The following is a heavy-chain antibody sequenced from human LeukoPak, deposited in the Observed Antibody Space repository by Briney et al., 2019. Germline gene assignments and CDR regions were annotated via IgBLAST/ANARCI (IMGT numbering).Heavy chain of an antibody. CDR2: IYHSGST. D-gene: IGHD2-15*01. CDR3: ARGYCSGGSCYSSYYYSYMDV. V-gene: IGHV4-38-2*02. CDR1: GYSISSGYY. Sequence: SETLSLTCTVSGYSISSGYYWGWIRQPPGKGLEWIGSIYHSGSTYYNPSLKSRVTISVDRSKNQFSLKLSSVTAADTAVYYCARGYCSGGSCYSSYYYSYMDVWGKGTTVTVSS. J-gene: IGHJ6*03.